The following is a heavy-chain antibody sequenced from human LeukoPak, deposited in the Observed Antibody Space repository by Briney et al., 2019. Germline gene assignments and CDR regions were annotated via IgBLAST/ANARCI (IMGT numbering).Heavy chain of an antibody. V-gene: IGHV3-23*01. J-gene: IGHJ5*02. Sequence: GETLRLSCAASGFTFSSHGMNWVRQAPGKGLEWVSGITGSGGNRYYADSVKGRFTISRDNSKNTLYLQMNSLRAEDTAVYYCAKDDNYIRFLSWGQGTLVTVSS. CDR1: GFTFSSHG. CDR3: AKDDNYIRFLS. D-gene: IGHD3-16*01. CDR2: ITGSGGNR.